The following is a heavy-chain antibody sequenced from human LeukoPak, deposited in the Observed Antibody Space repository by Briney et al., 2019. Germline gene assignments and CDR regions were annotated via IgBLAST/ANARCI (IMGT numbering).Heavy chain of an antibody. D-gene: IGHD2-15*01. CDR3: AKVHCSGGSCYSGSY. J-gene: IGHJ4*02. Sequence: SETLSLTCAVSGGSISGSNWWSWVRQPPGKGLEWIGEIYHSGSTNYNPSLKSRVTISVDKSKNQFSLKLSSVTAADTAVYYCAKVHCSGGSCYSGSYWGQGTLVTVPS. V-gene: IGHV4-4*02. CDR2: IYHSGST. CDR1: GGSISGSNW.